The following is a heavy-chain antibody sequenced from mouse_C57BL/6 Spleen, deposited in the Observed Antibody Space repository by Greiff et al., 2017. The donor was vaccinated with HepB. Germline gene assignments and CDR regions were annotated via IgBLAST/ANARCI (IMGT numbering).Heavy chain of an antibody. CDR1: GFTFSSYG. J-gene: IGHJ3*01. D-gene: IGHD1-1*01. CDR3: ARHTLYYGSSYGFAY. Sequence: EVQLVESGGDLVKPGGSLKLSCAASGFTFSSYGMSWVRQTPDKRLEWVATISSGGSYTYYPDSVKGRFTISRDNAKNTLYLQMSSLKSEDTAMYYCARHTLYYGSSYGFAYWGQGTLVTVSA. V-gene: IGHV5-6*01. CDR2: ISSGGSYT.